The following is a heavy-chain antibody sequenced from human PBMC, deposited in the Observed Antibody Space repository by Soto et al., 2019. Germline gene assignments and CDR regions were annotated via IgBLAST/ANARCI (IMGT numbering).Heavy chain of an antibody. D-gene: IGHD1-7*01. CDR3: ATGGELLPSYYGMDV. V-gene: IGHV3-9*01. J-gene: IGHJ6*02. CDR2: ISWNSGTV. CDR1: GFTFADYA. Sequence: EVQLVESGGGLEQPGRSLRLSCAAAGFTFADYAMHWVRQAPGKGLEWVSGISWNSGTVGYADSVKGRFTISRDNAKNSLYLEMNSLRAEDTALYYCATGGELLPSYYGMDVWGQGTTVTVSS.